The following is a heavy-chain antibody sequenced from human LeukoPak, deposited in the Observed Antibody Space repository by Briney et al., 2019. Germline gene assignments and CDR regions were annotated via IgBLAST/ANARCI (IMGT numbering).Heavy chain of an antibody. Sequence: PSETLSLTCTVSGGSISSYYWSWIRQPPGKGLEWIGYIYYTGSTNYIPSLKSRVTISVDTSKNQFSLKLSSVTAADTAVYYCARSVEGYCSGGSCYSYSYYMDVWGKGTPVTVSS. CDR2: IYYTGST. CDR1: GGSISSYY. V-gene: IGHV4-59*01. D-gene: IGHD2-15*01. CDR3: ARSVEGYCSGGSCYSYSYYMDV. J-gene: IGHJ6*03.